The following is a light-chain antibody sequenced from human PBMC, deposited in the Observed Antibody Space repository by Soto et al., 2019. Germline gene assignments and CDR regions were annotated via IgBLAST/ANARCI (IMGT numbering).Light chain of an antibody. J-gene: IGLJ2*01. CDR1: SGSIASTY. Sequence: NFMLTQPHSVSESPGKTVTISCTRSSGSIASTYVQWYQQRPGSAPTTVIYEDNQRPSGVPDRFSGSIDSSSNSASLTISGLKTEDEADYYCQSYDSSHHVVFGGGTQLTVL. V-gene: IGLV6-57*04. CDR3: QSYDSSHHVV. CDR2: EDN.